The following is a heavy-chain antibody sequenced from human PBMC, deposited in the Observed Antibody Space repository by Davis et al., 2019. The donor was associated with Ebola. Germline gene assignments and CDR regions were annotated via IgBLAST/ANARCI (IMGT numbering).Heavy chain of an antibody. CDR2: IYYSGST. Sequence: MPSETLSLTCTVSGGSISSSSYYWGWIRQPPGKGLEWIGSIYYSGSTNHNPSLKSRVTISVDTSKNQFSLKLSSVTAADTAVYYCARESYYYDSSGYYRGAFDIWGQGTMVTVSS. CDR3: ARESYYYDSSGYYRGAFDI. J-gene: IGHJ3*02. CDR1: GGSISSSSYY. V-gene: IGHV4-39*07. D-gene: IGHD3-22*01.